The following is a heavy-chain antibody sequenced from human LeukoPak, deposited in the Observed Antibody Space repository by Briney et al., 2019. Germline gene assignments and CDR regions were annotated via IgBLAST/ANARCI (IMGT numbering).Heavy chain of an antibody. D-gene: IGHD6-13*01. J-gene: IGHJ6*03. CDR1: GFTFSSYA. Sequence: GGSLRLSCAASGFTFSSYAMHWVRQAPGKGLEWVSVIYSGGSTYYADSVKGRFSISRDNSKNTLYLQMNSLRAEDTAVYYCAKGYSSSWYQSNYYMDVWGKGTTVTVSS. CDR2: IYSGGST. CDR3: AKGYSSSWYQSNYYMDV. V-gene: IGHV3-23*03.